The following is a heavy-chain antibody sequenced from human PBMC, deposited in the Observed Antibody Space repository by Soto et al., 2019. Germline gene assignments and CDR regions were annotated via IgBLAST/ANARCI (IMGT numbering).Heavy chain of an antibody. D-gene: IGHD2-21*02. J-gene: IGHJ4*02. Sequence: SETLSLTCTVSGGSISSSSYYWGWIRQPPGKGLEWIGTIYYSGSAYYNPSLKSRVTISVDTSKNQFSLKLSSVTAADTAVYYCARGGGVTAIPYFDYWGQGTLVTVSS. V-gene: IGHV4-39*01. CDR3: ARGGGVTAIPYFDY. CDR2: IYYSGSA. CDR1: GGSISSSSYY.